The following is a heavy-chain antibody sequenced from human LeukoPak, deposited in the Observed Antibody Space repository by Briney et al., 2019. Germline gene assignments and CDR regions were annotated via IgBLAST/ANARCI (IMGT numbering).Heavy chain of an antibody. J-gene: IGHJ5*02. CDR3: ARVDNPPPPYYSNENWFDP. V-gene: IGHV3-48*01. CDR2: ITGSGLTI. CDR1: GFTFSSYS. Sequence: PGGSLRLSCTASGFTFSSYSMNWVRQAPGKGLEWISYITGSGLTIYYADSVKGRFTISRDNAKNSLHLQMNSLRAEDTAVYYCARVDNPPPPYYSNENWFDPWGQGTLITVSS. D-gene: IGHD3-22*01.